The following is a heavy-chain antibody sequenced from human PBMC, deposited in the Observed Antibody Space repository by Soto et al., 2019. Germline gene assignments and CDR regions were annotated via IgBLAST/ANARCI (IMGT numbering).Heavy chain of an antibody. Sequence: QVQLVQSGPEVKKSGSSVKVSCKLSGGTFTTDTISWLRRAPGQGLEWMGRIIPILGTGNYAQKFQGRVTIPEDKSMNTGDVELGSLTSGHTPVYYCARVEGSSNLGAFPFYYLDVWGNGTTVTVSS. CDR3: ARVEGSSNLGAFPFYYLDV. D-gene: IGHD3-16*01. V-gene: IGHV1-69*08. CDR1: GGTFTTDT. CDR2: IIPILGTG. J-gene: IGHJ6*03.